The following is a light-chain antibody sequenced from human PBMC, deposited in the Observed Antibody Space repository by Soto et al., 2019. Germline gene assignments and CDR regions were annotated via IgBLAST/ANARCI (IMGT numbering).Light chain of an antibody. CDR1: QSVSSSY. CDR2: GTS. CDR3: QQYGSSSWT. V-gene: IGKV3-20*01. Sequence: EIVLTQSPGTLSLSPGERATLSCRASQSVSSSYLAWYQQKPGQAPRLLIYGTSSRTTAIPDRFSGSGSGTDFTLTIRRLEPEVFAVYYCQQYGSSSWTFGQGTKVEIK. J-gene: IGKJ1*01.